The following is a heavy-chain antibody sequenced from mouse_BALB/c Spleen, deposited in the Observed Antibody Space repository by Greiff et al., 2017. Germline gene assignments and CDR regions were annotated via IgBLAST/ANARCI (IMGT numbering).Heavy chain of an antibody. CDR3: ASPYGNYEAWFAY. CDR1: GFNIKDTY. J-gene: IGHJ3*01. V-gene: IGHV14-3*02. D-gene: IGHD2-1*01. CDR2: IDPANGNT. Sequence: VQLQQSGAELVKPGASVKLSCTASGFNIKDTYMHWVKQRPEQGLEWIGRIDPANGNTKYDPKFQGKATITADTSSNTAYLQLSSLTSEDTAVYYCASPYGNYEAWFAYWGQGTLVTVSA.